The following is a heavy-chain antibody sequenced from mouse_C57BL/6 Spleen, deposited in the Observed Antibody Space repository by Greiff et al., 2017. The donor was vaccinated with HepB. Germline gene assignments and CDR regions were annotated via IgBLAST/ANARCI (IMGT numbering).Heavy chain of an antibody. CDR1: GFTFSDYG. Sequence: VRLVESGGGLVKPGGSLKLSCAASGFTFSDYGMHWVRQAPEKGLEWVAYISSGSSTIYYADTVKGRFTISRDNAKNTLFLQMTSLRSEDTAMYYCAGGDSYYFDYWGQGTTLTVSS. V-gene: IGHV5-17*01. J-gene: IGHJ2*01. CDR3: AGGDSYYFDY. CDR2: ISSGSSTI.